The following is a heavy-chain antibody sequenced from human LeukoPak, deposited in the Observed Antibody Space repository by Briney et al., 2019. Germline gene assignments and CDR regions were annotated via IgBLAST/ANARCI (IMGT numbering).Heavy chain of an antibody. Sequence: GGSLRLSCAASGFTFSSYSMNWVRQAPGKGLEWVSSISSSSSYIYYADSVKGRFTISRDNAKNSLYLQMNSLRAEDTAVYYCARDRVVVINAFDIWGQGTMVTVSS. V-gene: IGHV3-21*01. J-gene: IGHJ3*02. D-gene: IGHD3-22*01. CDR3: ARDRVVVINAFDI. CDR2: ISSSSSYI. CDR1: GFTFSSYS.